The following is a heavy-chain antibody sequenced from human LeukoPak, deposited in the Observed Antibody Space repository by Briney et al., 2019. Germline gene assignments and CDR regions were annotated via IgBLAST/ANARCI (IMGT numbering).Heavy chain of an antibody. V-gene: IGHV4-34*01. CDR3: ARGYSSSSYNWFDP. J-gene: IGHJ5*02. Sequence: SETLSLTCAVYGGSFSGYYWSWIRQPPGKGLEWIGEIKHSGSTNYNPSLKSRVTISVDTSKNQFSLKPSSVTAADTAVYYSARGYSSSSYNWFDPWGQGTLVTVSS. CDR2: IKHSGST. D-gene: IGHD6-6*01. CDR1: GGSFSGYY.